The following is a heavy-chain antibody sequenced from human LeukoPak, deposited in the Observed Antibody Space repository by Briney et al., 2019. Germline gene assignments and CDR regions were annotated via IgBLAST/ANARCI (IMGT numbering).Heavy chain of an antibody. Sequence: PSETLSLTXAVYGGSFSGYYWSWIRQPPGKGLEWIGEINHSGITNYNPSLKSRVTISVDTSKNQFSLKLSSVTAADTAVYYCARVEHFVGVTAIQNWFDPWGQGTLVTVSS. CDR3: ARVEHFVGVTAIQNWFDP. J-gene: IGHJ5*02. D-gene: IGHD2-21*02. CDR2: INHSGIT. CDR1: GGSFSGYY. V-gene: IGHV4-34*01.